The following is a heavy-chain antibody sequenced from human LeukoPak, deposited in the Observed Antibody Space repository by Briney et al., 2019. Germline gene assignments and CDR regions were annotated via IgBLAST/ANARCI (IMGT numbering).Heavy chain of an antibody. CDR3: ARGPATYYYYYYMDV. J-gene: IGHJ6*03. Sequence: GGSLRLSCAASGFTFRSYSMNWVRQAPGKGLEWVSCITGSSSYIYYADSVKGRFTVSRDNAKNSLYLQMNSLRAADTAVYYCARGPATYYYYYYMDVWGKGTTVTVSS. D-gene: IGHD2-2*01. CDR2: ITGSSSYI. CDR1: GFTFRSYS. V-gene: IGHV3-21*01.